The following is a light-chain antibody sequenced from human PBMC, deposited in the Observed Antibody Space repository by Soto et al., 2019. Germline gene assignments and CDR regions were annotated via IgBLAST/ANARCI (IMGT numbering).Light chain of an antibody. CDR3: AAWDDSLIGFV. Sequence: QSVLTQPPSASGTPGQRVTISCSGSSSNIGSTTVAWFQHLPGTAPKLLIFSNDQRPSGVPDRFSGSQSGTSASLAISGLQFEDEADYYCAAWDDSLIGFVFGTGTKLTVL. CDR2: SND. J-gene: IGLJ1*01. CDR1: SSNIGSTT. V-gene: IGLV1-44*01.